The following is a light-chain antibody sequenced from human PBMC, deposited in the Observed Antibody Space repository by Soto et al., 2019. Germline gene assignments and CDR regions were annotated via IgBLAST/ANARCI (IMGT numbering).Light chain of an antibody. CDR3: QKYDSAPWT. CDR2: TAS. Sequence: DIQMTQSPSSLSASVGDRVTITCRASQGIGNSLAWYQQQPGRVPNLLMYTASTLLSGVPSRFSGSGSGADFTLTISSLQPEVVATYYCQKYDSAPWTFGQGTKVEIK. CDR1: QGIGNS. J-gene: IGKJ1*01. V-gene: IGKV1-27*01.